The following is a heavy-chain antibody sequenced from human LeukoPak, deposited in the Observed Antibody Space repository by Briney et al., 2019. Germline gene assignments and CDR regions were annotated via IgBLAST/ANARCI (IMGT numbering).Heavy chain of an antibody. J-gene: IGHJ1*01. CDR3: AKDGGYCSSTSCYMSEYFQH. Sequence: GGSLRLSCAASGFTFSSYAMSWVRQAPGKGLEWVSAISGSGGSTYYADSVKGRFTISRDNSKNTLYLQMNSLRAEDTAVYYCAKDGGYCSSTSCYMSEYFQHWGQGTLVTVSS. V-gene: IGHV3-23*01. CDR1: GFTFSSYA. CDR2: ISGSGGST. D-gene: IGHD2-2*02.